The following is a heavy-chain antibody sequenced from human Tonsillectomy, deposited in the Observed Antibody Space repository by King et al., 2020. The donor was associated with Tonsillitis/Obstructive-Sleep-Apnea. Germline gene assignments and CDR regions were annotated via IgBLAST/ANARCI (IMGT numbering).Heavy chain of an antibody. CDR1: GGSFSGFY. CDR2: INHSGST. D-gene: IGHD3-3*01. V-gene: IGHV4-34*01. J-gene: IGHJ3*02. CDR3: ARKIPYYDFHAFDI. Sequence: VQLQQWGAGLLKPSETLSLTCAVYGGSFSGFYWSWIRQPPDKGLEWMWEINHSGSTNYNPSLKSRVTISVDTSKNQFSLKLSSVTAADTAVYYCARKIPYYDFHAFDIWGQGTMVTVSS.